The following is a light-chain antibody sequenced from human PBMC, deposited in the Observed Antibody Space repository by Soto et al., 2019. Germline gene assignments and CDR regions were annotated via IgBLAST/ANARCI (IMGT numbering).Light chain of an antibody. CDR3: QQYNNWPPGFT. Sequence: EIVMTQSPATLSVSPGERATLSCRASQSVRSNLAWYQQKPGQAPRLLMYGASTKATGIPARSSGSGSGTEFTLTISSLQSEDFAVYYCQQYNNWPPGFTFGPGTKVDIK. V-gene: IGKV3-15*01. CDR1: QSVRSN. J-gene: IGKJ3*01. CDR2: GAS.